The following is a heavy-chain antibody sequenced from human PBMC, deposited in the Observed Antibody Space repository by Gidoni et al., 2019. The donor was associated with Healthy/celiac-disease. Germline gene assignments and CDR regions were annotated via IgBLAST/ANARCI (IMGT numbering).Heavy chain of an antibody. CDR3: ASTGGYAAMVTYYYYGMDV. CDR2: MNPNSGNT. Sequence: QVQLVQSGAEVTKPGASVKVSCKASGYTFTSYDLNWVRQATGQGLEWMGWMNPNSGNTGYAQKFQGRVTMTRNTSISTAYMELSSLRSEDTAVYYCASTGGYAAMVTYYYYGMDVWGQGTTVTVSS. D-gene: IGHD5-18*01. CDR1: GYTFTSYD. J-gene: IGHJ6*02. V-gene: IGHV1-8*01.